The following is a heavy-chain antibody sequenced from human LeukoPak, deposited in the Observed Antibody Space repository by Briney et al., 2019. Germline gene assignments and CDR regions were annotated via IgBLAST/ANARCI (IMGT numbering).Heavy chain of an antibody. D-gene: IGHD6-6*01. V-gene: IGHV4-59*01. J-gene: IGHJ4*02. CDR3: ARSIAARPFDY. Sequence: PSETLSLTCTVSGGSISSYYWSWIRQPPGKGLEWIGYIYYSGSTNYNPSLKSRVTISVDTSKNQFSLKLSSVTAADTAVYYCARSIAARPFDYWGQGTLSPSPQ. CDR1: GGSISSYY. CDR2: IYYSGST.